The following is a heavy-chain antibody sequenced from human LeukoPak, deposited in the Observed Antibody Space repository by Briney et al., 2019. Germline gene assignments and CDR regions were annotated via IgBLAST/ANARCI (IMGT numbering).Heavy chain of an antibody. CDR2: IYSGGST. Sequence: PGGSVRLSCAASGFTVSSNYISWVRQAPGEGLEWVSVIYSGGSTYYADSVKGRFTISRHNSKNTLYLQMNSLRAEDTAVYYCARAYGGNGTDYWGQGTLVTASS. V-gene: IGHV3-53*04. J-gene: IGHJ4*02. CDR3: ARAYGGNGTDY. D-gene: IGHD4-23*01. CDR1: GFTVSSNY.